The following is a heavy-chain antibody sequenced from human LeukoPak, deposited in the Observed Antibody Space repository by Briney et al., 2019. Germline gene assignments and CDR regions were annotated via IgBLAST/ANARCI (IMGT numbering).Heavy chain of an antibody. J-gene: IGHJ3*02. CDR1: GFTVSSNY. D-gene: IGHD2-2*01. CDR3: ALGLRYCSSTSCYPYAFDI. V-gene: IGHV3-53*01. CDR2: IYSGGST. Sequence: GGSLRLSCAASGFTVSSNYMSWVRQAPGKGLEWVSVIYSGGSTYYADSVKGRFTISRDNSKNTLYLQVNSLRAEDTAVYYCALGLRYCSSTSCYPYAFDIWGQGTVVTVSS.